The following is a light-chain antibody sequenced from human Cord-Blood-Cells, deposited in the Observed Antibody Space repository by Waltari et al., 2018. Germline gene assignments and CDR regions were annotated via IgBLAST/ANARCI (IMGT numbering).Light chain of an antibody. V-gene: IGLV7-43*01. CDR1: TGAVTSGYY. J-gene: IGLJ1*01. Sequence: QTVVTQEPSLTVSPGGTVTLTCASSTGAVTSGYYPNWVQQKPGQAPRALINSTSNKHSWTPARCAGALRGGEAALTLSGVQPEDEAEYYCLLYYGGAYVFGTGTKVTVL. CDR3: LLYYGGAYV. CDR2: STS.